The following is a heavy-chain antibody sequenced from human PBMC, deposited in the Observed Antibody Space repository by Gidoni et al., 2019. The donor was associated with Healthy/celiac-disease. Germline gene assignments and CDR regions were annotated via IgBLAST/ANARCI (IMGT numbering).Heavy chain of an antibody. CDR2: IYYSGST. CDR3: ARHSGSTSFFDY. V-gene: IGHV4-39*01. CDR1: GGSISSSSYY. J-gene: IGHJ4*02. D-gene: IGHD2-2*01. Sequence: QLQLQESGPGLVKPSETLSLTCTVPGGSISSSSYYWGWIRQPPGKGLEWIGSIYYSGSTYYNPSLKSRVTISVDTSKNQFSLKLSSVTAADTAVYYCARHSGSTSFFDYWGQGTLVTVSS.